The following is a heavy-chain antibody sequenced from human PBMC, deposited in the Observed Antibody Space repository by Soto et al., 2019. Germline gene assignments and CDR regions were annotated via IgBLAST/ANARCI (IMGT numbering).Heavy chain of an antibody. D-gene: IGHD6-6*01. CDR1: GGSVSSGSYY. CDR3: ARGTAARRSYYYYGMDV. CDR2: IYYSGST. V-gene: IGHV4-61*01. Sequence: PSETLSLTCTVSGGSVSSGSYYWSWIRQPPGKGLEWIGYIYYSGSTNYNPSLKSRVTISVDTSKNQFSLKLSSVTAADTAVYYCARGTAARRSYYYYGMDVWGQGTTVTVSS. J-gene: IGHJ6*02.